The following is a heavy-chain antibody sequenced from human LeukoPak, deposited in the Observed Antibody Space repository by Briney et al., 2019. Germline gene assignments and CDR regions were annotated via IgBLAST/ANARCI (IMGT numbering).Heavy chain of an antibody. CDR2: IYSSGAT. D-gene: IGHD6-19*01. V-gene: IGHV4-4*09. J-gene: IGHJ4*02. CDR3: ARRFDTSGWVGY. Sequence: SETLSLTCTVSGGSISGYYWSWIPQPPGKALEWIGYIYSSGATNSNPSLKSRVTISVDSSKNQFSLRLTSVTAADTAVYYCARRFDTSGWVGYWGQGTLVTVSS. CDR1: GGSISGYY.